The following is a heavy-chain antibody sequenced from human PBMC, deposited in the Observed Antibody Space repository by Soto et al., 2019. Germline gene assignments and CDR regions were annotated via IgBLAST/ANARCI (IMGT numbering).Heavy chain of an antibody. D-gene: IGHD3-10*01. CDR3: AKQRAGFGSGSDTYYFDY. CDR1: GFTFSSNA. Sequence: EVQLLESGGGLVQPGGSLRISCIGSGFTFSSNAMSWVRQAPGKVLEWVSAISGSGGTTYYADSVKGRFAVSRDNSNNTLYLQMNSLRAEDTAVYYCAKQRAGFGSGSDTYYFDYWFQGTLVTVSS. J-gene: IGHJ4*02. V-gene: IGHV3-23*01. CDR2: ISGSGGTT.